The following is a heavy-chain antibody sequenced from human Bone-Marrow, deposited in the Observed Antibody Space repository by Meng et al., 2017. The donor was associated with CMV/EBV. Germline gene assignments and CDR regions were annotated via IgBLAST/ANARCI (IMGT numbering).Heavy chain of an antibody. CDR2: MSYDGYNK. V-gene: IGHV3-30-3*01. D-gene: IGHD6-19*01. Sequence: GESLKISCVASGFTFSNYAMHWVRQAPGKGLEWVAVMSYDGYNKYFADSVKGRFTISRDNSKNTLYLQMNSLRGEDTAVYYCARESSGWTPGYWGQGTLVTVSS. CDR3: ARESSGWTPGY. J-gene: IGHJ4*02. CDR1: GFTFSNYA.